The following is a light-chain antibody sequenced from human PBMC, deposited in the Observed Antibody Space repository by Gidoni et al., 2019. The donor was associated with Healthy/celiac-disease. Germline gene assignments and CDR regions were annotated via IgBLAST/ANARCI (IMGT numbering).Light chain of an antibody. CDR2: DVS. CDR3: SSYTSSSTRV. V-gene: IGLV2-14*01. CDR1: SSDGGGYNY. J-gene: IGLJ1*01. Sequence: QSALTQPASVSGSPGQSITISCTGTSSDGGGYNYVSWYQQHPGKAPKLMIYDVSNRPSGVSTRFSGSKSGNTASLTISGLQAEDEADYYCSSYTSSSTRVFGTGTKVTVL.